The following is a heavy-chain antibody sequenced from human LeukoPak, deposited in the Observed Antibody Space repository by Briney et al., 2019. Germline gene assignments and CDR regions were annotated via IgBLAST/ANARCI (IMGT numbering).Heavy chain of an antibody. V-gene: IGHV3-21*01. D-gene: IGHD2-2*02. CDR3: ARDEPAAIMSAFDI. CDR1: GFTFSSYS. CDR2: ISSSSSYI. Sequence: PGGSLRLSCAASGFTFSSYSMNWVRQAPGKGLEWVSSISSSSSYIYYADSVKGRFTISRDNAKNSLYLQMNSLRAEDTAVYYCARDEPAAIMSAFDIWGQGTMVTVSS. J-gene: IGHJ3*02.